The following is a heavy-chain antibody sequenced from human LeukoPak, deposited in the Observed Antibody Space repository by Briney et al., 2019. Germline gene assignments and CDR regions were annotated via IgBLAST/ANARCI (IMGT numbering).Heavy chain of an antibody. CDR3: ARAGGSYYYFDY. V-gene: IGHV1-69*04. J-gene: IGHJ4*02. CDR2: IIPILGIA. CDR1: GGTFSSCA. Sequence: GASVKVSCKASGGTFSSCAISWVRQAPGQGLEWMGRIIPILGIANYAQKFQGRVTITADKSTSTAYMELSSLRSEDTAVYYCARAGGSYYYFDYWGQGTLVTVSS. D-gene: IGHD1-26*01.